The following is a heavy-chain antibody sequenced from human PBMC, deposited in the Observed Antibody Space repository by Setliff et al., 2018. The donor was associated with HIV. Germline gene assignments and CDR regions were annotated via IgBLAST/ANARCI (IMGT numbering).Heavy chain of an antibody. V-gene: IGHV4-38-2*01. CDR3: ARRAGNWGLNWFDP. J-gene: IGHJ5*02. Sequence: SETLSLTCDFSGSSITTTYFWAWIRLPPGKGLEWVGSHYHDGTSFYNPSLKGRVTVSLDTSKNQFSLKLQSVTAADTAVYYCARRAGNWGLNWFDPWGQGTQVTVSS. D-gene: IGHD3-10*01. CDR1: GSSITTTYF. CDR2: HYHDGTS.